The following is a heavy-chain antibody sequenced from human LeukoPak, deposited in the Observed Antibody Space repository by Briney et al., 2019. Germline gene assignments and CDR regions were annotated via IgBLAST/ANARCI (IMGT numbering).Heavy chain of an antibody. CDR1: GYTFTSYD. CDR3: ARVDGVTNFDY. Sequence: ASVKVSCTASGYTFTSYDINWVRQATGQGLEWMGWMNPNSGTTGYTQKFQGRVTITRNTSISTGYMELSSLRSEDTAVYYCARVDGVTNFDYWGQGTLVTVSS. CDR2: MNPNSGTT. V-gene: IGHV1-8*03. J-gene: IGHJ4*02. D-gene: IGHD4-23*01.